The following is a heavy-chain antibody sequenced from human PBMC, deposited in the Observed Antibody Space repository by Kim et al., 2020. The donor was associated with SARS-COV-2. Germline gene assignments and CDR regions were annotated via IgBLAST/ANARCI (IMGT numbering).Heavy chain of an antibody. CDR1: GGSISSYY. CDR3: AAGGGYDYVWGSYLPGGNFDY. J-gene: IGHJ4*02. D-gene: IGHD3-16*02. V-gene: IGHV4-59*08. CDR2: IYYSGST. Sequence: SETLSLTCTVSGGSISSYYWSWIRQPPGKGLEWIGYIYYSGSTNYNPSLKSRVTISVDTSKNQFSLKLSSVTAADTAVYYCAAGGGYDYVWGSYLPGGNFDYWGQGTLVTVSS.